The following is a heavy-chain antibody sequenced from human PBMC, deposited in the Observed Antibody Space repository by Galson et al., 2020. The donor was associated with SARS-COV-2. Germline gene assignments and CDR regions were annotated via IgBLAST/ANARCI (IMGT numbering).Heavy chain of an antibody. Sequence: SVKVSCKASGGTFSSYAISWVRQAPGQGLEWMGGIIPIFGTANYAQKFQGRVTITADESTSTAYMELSSLRSEDTAVYYCARGDTAMVTRGWFDPWGQGTLVTVSS. CDR3: ARGDTAMVTRGWFDP. V-gene: IGHV1-69*13. J-gene: IGHJ5*02. CDR1: GGTFSSYA. CDR2: IIPIFGTA. D-gene: IGHD5-18*01.